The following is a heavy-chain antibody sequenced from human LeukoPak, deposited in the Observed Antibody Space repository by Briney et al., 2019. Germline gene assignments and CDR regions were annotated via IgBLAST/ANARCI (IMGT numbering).Heavy chain of an antibody. CDR1: GFTFSYYS. V-gene: IGHV3-48*04. Sequence: PGGSLRLSCAASGFTFSYYSPNWVRQAPGKGLEWISYITSSNDTIYYADSVKGRFSISRDNAKNSLYLQMNSLRAEDTAVYYCARGVKSRFCSGDTCYGVDSYYYMDVWGKGTTVTVSS. J-gene: IGHJ6*03. CDR3: ARGVKSRFCSGDTCYGVDSYYYMDV. D-gene: IGHD2-15*01. CDR2: ITSSNDTI.